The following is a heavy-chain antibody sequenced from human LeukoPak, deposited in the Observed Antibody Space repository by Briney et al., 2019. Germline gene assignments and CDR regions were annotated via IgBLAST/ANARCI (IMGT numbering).Heavy chain of an antibody. CDR3: ARVKFGSGSYNWFDP. D-gene: IGHD3-10*01. CDR2: INHSGST. V-gene: IGHV4-34*01. CDR1: GGSFSGYY. Sequence: SETLSLTCAVYGGSFSGYYWSWIRQPPGKGLEWIGEINHSGSTNYNPSLKSRVTMSVDTSKNQFPLKLSSVTAADTAVYYCARVKFGSGSYNWFDPWGQGTLVTVSS. J-gene: IGHJ5*02.